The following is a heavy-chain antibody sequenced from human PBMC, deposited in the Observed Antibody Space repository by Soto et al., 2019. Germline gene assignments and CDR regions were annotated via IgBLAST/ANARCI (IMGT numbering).Heavy chain of an antibody. D-gene: IGHD3-16*02. Sequence: ASEKVSCKVSGYTLTDLSMHWVRQAPGKGLEWMGGFDPEDGETIYAQKFQGRVTMTEDTSTDTAYMELSSLRSEDTAVYYCATSLIWGSYRYLDYWGQGTLVTVSS. J-gene: IGHJ4*02. CDR1: GYTLTDLS. CDR2: FDPEDGET. CDR3: ATSLIWGSYRYLDY. V-gene: IGHV1-24*01.